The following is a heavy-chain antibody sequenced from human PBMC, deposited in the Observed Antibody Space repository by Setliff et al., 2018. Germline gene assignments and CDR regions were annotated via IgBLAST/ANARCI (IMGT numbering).Heavy chain of an antibody. J-gene: IGHJ4*02. CDR1: GFNFRNYG. Sequence: LRLSCAASGFNFRNYGMTWVRQAPGKGLEWVSIISGDGGFIDYADSVKGRFTISRDNSKNTLYLQMNSLRAEDTAVYYCAKERHGDYVLDYWGQGTLVTVSS. CDR2: ISGDGGFI. CDR3: AKERHGDYVLDY. V-gene: IGHV3-23*01. D-gene: IGHD4-17*01.